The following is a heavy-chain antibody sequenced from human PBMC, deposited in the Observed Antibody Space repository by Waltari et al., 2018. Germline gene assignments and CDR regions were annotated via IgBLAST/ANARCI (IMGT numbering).Heavy chain of an antibody. Sequence: QVQLVQSGAEVKKPGASVKVACKVYEYTLTELSMHWVQQAPGKGLEWMGGFDPEDGETIYAQKFQGRVTMTEDTSTDTAYMELSSLRSEDTAVYYCATDLKAVAHDAFDIWGQGTMVTVSS. CDR3: ATDLKAVAHDAFDI. J-gene: IGHJ3*02. CDR1: EYTLTELS. D-gene: IGHD6-19*01. CDR2: FDPEDGET. V-gene: IGHV1-24*01.